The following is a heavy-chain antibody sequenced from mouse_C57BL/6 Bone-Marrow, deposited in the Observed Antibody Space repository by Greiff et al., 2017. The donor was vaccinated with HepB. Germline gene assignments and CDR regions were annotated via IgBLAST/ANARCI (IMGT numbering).Heavy chain of an antibody. J-gene: IGHJ2*01. V-gene: IGHV5-6*01. CDR2: ISSGGSYT. CDR1: GFTFSSYG. Sequence: EVNVVESGGDLVKPGGSLKLSCAASGFTFSSYGMSWVRQTPDKRLEWVATISSGGSYTYYPDSVKGRFTISRDNAKNTLYLQMSSLKSEDTAMYYCARHPSRVTRGYFDYWGQGTTLTVSS. D-gene: IGHD2-2*01. CDR3: ARHPSRVTRGYFDY.